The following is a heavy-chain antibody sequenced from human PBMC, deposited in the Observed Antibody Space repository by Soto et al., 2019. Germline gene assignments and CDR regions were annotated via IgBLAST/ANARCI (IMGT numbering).Heavy chain of an antibody. CDR2: ISAYNGNT. D-gene: IGHD4-17*01. J-gene: IGHJ6*02. V-gene: IGHV1-18*01. CDR1: CYTFTSYG. CDR3: ATVTTSSYGMDV. Sequence: ASVKVSCKSPCYTFTSYGISLFRQAPGQWLEWIGWISAYNGNTNYAQKLQGRVTMTTDTSTSTAYMELRSLRSEDTAVYYCATVTTSSYGMDVWGQGTTVT.